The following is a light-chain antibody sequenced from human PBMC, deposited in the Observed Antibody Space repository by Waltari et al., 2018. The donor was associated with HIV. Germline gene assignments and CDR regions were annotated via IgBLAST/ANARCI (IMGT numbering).Light chain of an antibody. J-gene: IGLJ2*01. CDR3: QVWDSATDHVL. CDR1: NIERKN. V-gene: IGLV3-21*04. Sequence: SSRLTQPPSVSVAPGETATITCGAINIERKNVHWYQQKAGQAPVVVMSYDTDRPAGIAERFSGFNSGHSATLIISRVGAGDEADYYCQVWDSATDHVLFGGGTRLTVL. CDR2: YDT.